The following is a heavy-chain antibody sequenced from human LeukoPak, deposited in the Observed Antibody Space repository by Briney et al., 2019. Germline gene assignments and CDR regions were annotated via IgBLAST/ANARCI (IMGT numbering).Heavy chain of an antibody. Sequence: PSETLSLTCTVSGGSISSYSWSWIRQPAGRGLEWIGRIYTSGSTKYNPSLTSRVTMSVDTSKNQFSLKLRSVTAADTAVYYCARAVHCSGGSCYFDYWGQGTLVTVSS. CDR3: ARAVHCSGGSCYFDY. CDR2: IYTSGST. J-gene: IGHJ4*02. D-gene: IGHD2-15*01. V-gene: IGHV4-4*07. CDR1: GGSISSYS.